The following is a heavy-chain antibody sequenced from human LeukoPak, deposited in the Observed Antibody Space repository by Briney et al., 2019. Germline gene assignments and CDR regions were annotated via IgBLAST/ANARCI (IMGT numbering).Heavy chain of an antibody. V-gene: IGHV3-21*01. CDR3: ARAYCSSTSCSWGVDY. CDR2: ISSSSSYI. D-gene: IGHD2-2*01. Sequence: GGSLRLSCAASGFTFSSYSMNWVRQAPGKGLEWVSSISSSSSYIYYADSVKGRFTISRDNAKNSLYLQMNSLRAEDTAVYYCARAYCSSTSCSWGVDYWGQGTLVTVSS. CDR1: GFTFSSYS. J-gene: IGHJ4*02.